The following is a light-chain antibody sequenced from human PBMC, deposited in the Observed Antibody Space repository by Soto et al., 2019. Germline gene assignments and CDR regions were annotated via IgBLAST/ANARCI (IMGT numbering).Light chain of an antibody. J-gene: IGLJ2*01. CDR3: CSYAGSSGVV. CDR2: EGS. Sequence: QSVLTQPASVSGSPGQSITISCTGTSSDVGSYNLVSWYQQHPGKAPKLMIYEGSKRRSGVSNRFSGSKSGNTSSLTISGFQDEYEADYYCCSYAGSSGVVFGGGTELTVL. CDR1: SSDVGSYNL. V-gene: IGLV2-23*01.